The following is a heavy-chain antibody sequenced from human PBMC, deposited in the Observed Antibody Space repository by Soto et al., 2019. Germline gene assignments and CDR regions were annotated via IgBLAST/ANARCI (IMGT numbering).Heavy chain of an antibody. V-gene: IGHV3-30*04. CDR3: WREPYISGHYAGGCDV. D-gene: IGHD3-22*01. Sequence: QVQLVESGGGVVQPGRSLRLSCAASGFTFSSYAMHWVRQAPGKGLEWVAVVSHDGKTEYHAASVKGRFTISRDTSSNILSLQMNSLRDEDTAVYDWWREPYISGHYAGGCDVWGQGTMVTVSS. CDR1: GFTFSSYA. CDR2: VSHDGKTE. J-gene: IGHJ3*01.